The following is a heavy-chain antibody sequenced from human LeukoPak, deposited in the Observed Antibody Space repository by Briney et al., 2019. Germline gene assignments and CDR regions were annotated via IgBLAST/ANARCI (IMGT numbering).Heavy chain of an antibody. V-gene: IGHV3-64*01. CDR2: ISSNGGSP. CDR3: ARSNYYDSSGLDDDS. Sequence: GGSLRLSCAPPGFTFSSYAMHWVRQAPGKGLEYVSAISSNGGSPYYANSVKGRFTISRDNSTNTLYLQMGSLRARDIAVYSCARSNYYDSSGLDDDSWGQGTLVTVSS. CDR1: GFTFSSYA. J-gene: IGHJ4*02. D-gene: IGHD3-22*01.